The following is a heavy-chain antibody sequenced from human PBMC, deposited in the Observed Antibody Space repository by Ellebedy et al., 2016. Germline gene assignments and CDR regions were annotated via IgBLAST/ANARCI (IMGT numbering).Heavy chain of an antibody. V-gene: IGHV3-9*01. CDR3: AKDASMITFGGVRVDY. J-gene: IGHJ4*02. Sequence: GGSLRLSCAASGFTFDEYAMHWVRQAPGKGLEWVSGISWNSGNIGYADSVKGRFTISRDNAKNSLYLQINSLRAEDTALYYCAKDASMITFGGVRVDYWGQGTLVTVSS. CDR1: GFTFDEYA. CDR2: ISWNSGNI. D-gene: IGHD3-16*01.